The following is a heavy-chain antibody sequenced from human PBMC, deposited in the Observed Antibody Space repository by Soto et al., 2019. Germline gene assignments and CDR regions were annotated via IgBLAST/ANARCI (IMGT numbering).Heavy chain of an antibody. D-gene: IGHD3-22*01. CDR2: IYYSGST. CDR1: GGSISSYY. J-gene: IGHJ4*02. Sequence: PSETLSLTCTVSGGSISSYYWGWIRQPPGKGLEWIGYIYYSGSTNYNPSLKSRVTISVDTSKNQFSLKLSSVTAADTAVYYCARLKYYYDSSGYSRAFDYWGQGTLVTVSS. V-gene: IGHV4-59*01. CDR3: ARLKYYYDSSGYSRAFDY.